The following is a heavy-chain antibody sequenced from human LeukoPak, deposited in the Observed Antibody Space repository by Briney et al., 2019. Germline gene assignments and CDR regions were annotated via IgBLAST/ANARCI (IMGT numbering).Heavy chain of an antibody. CDR2: IKTKTAGGTI. CDR1: GFTFSSYS. D-gene: IGHD3-22*01. Sequence: GGSLRLSCAASGFTFSSYSMNWVRQAPGKGLEWVGRIKTKTAGGTIDYAAPVKGRFTISRDDSKNMLYLQMNSLKTEDTAVYFCTTDYYDSSGYVFWGQGTLVTVSS. CDR3: TTDYYDSSGYVF. V-gene: IGHV3-15*07. J-gene: IGHJ4*02.